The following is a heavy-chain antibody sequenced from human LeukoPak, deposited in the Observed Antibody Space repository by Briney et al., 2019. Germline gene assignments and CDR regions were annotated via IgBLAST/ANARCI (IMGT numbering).Heavy chain of an antibody. CDR2: IKADGSEQ. CDR1: AFILSNYW. D-gene: IGHD6-19*01. CDR3: ARGRVAVSY. Sequence: GGSLRLSCAASAFILSNYWMSWVRQAPGKGLEWVANIKADGSEQCYVDSVKGRFTISRDNAQNSLYLQMNSLRAEDTAVYYCARGRVAVSYWGQGTLVTVSS. J-gene: IGHJ4*02. V-gene: IGHV3-7*04.